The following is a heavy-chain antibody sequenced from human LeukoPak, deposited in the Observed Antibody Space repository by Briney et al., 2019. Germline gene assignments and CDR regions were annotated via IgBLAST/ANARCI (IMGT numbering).Heavy chain of an antibody. Sequence: SETLSLTCAVSGYSLSSGHYWGWIRQPPGKGLEWIGSIYHSGGTYYNPSLKSRVTISEDTSKNQFSLKMKSVTAADTAVYYCAGFTPAVDYCSQGTLVTVSS. CDR3: AGFTPAVDY. D-gene: IGHD3-10*01. CDR2: IYHSGGT. CDR1: GYSLSSGHY. J-gene: IGHJ4*02. V-gene: IGHV4-38-2*01.